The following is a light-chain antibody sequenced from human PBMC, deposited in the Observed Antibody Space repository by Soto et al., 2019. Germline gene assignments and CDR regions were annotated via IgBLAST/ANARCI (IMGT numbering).Light chain of an antibody. Sequence: SQMTQSPSTLSASVGDRVTITCRASQSISSWLAWYQQKPGKAPKLLIYDASSLESGVPSRFSGSGSGTEFTLTISSLQPDDFATYYCQQYNSYSGAFGQGTKVDIK. CDR2: DAS. CDR3: QQYNSYSGA. V-gene: IGKV1-5*01. J-gene: IGKJ1*01. CDR1: QSISSW.